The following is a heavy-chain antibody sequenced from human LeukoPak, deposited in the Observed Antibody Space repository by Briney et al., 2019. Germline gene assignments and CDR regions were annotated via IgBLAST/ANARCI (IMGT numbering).Heavy chain of an antibody. V-gene: IGHV1-8*01. D-gene: IGHD5-12*01. CDR2: MNPNSGNT. J-gene: IGHJ5*02. CDR3: ARDKQSGYDFGYVWFDP. Sequence: ASVTVSFKASGYTFTSYDINWVRQAPGQGLEWMGWMNPNSGNTGYAQKFQGRVTITSDMSTSPVYMELSSLRSEDTAVYYCARDKQSGYDFGYVWFDPWGQGTLVTVSS. CDR1: GYTFTSYD.